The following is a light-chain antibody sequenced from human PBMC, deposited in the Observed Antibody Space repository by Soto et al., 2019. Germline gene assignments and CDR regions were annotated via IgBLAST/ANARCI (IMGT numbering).Light chain of an antibody. Sequence: DIQMTQSPATLSASVGDRVTITCRASQSISSWLAWYQQKPGKVPKRLIYAASSLQSGVPSRFSGSGSGTEFTLTINSLQSEDFAVYYCQQYNNWPRTFGQGTKVDIK. CDR2: AAS. V-gene: IGKV1-5*01. CDR1: QSISSW. CDR3: QQYNNWPRT. J-gene: IGKJ1*01.